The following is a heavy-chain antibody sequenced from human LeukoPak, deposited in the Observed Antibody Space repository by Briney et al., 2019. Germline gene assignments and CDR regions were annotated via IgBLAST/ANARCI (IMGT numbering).Heavy chain of an antibody. Sequence: GGSLRLSCAASGFTFSSYGMHWVRQAPGKGLEWVAFIRYDGSNKYYADSVKGRFTISRDNSKNTLYLQMNSLRAEDTAVYYFANLPRNPFDYWGQGTLVTVSS. CDR3: ANLPRNPFDY. CDR1: GFTFSSYG. CDR2: IRYDGSNK. D-gene: IGHD1-14*01. J-gene: IGHJ4*02. V-gene: IGHV3-30*02.